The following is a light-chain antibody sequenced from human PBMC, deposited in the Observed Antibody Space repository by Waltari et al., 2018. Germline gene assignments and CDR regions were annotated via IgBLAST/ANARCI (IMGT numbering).Light chain of an antibody. CDR3: ATWDDRLSDYV. Sequence: QSVLTQPPSASGTPGQRVIISCSGSSSNIGSNYVYWYQQLLGTAPKLLIYRNNQRPSGVPDRFPGSKSGTSSSLAISGLRSEDEADYYCATWDDRLSDYVFGTGTKVTAL. V-gene: IGLV1-47*01. CDR1: SSNIGSNY. J-gene: IGLJ1*01. CDR2: RNN.